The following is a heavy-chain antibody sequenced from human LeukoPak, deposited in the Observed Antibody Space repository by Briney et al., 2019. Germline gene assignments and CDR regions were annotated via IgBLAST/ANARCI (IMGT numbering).Heavy chain of an antibody. Sequence: GGSLRLSCAASGFTFSSYEMNWVRQAPGKGLEGVSYISSSGSTIYYADSVKGRFTISRDNAKNSLYLQMNSLRAEDTAVYYCARVYDSSGQTTGAAFDIWGQGTMVTVSS. D-gene: IGHD3-22*01. CDR3: ARVYDSSGQTTGAAFDI. CDR2: ISSSGSTI. CDR1: GFTFSSYE. J-gene: IGHJ3*02. V-gene: IGHV3-48*03.